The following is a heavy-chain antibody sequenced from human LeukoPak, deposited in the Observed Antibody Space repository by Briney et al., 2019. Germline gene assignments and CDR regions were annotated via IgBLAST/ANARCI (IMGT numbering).Heavy chain of an antibody. CDR3: AREVGSGSYYNSYYYYMDV. V-gene: IGHV1-18*01. D-gene: IGHD3-10*01. Sequence: ASVKVSCKASGYTFTSYGISWVRQAPGQGLEWMGWISAYNGNTNYAQKLQGRVTMTTDTSTSTAYMELRSLRSDDTAVYYCAREVGSGSYYNSYYYYMDVWGKGTTVTVSS. J-gene: IGHJ6*03. CDR1: GYTFTSYG. CDR2: ISAYNGNT.